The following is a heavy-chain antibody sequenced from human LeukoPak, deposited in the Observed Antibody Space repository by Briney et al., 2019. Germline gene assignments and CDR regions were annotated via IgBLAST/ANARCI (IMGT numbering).Heavy chain of an antibody. CDR3: ARGSGWYDYYYMDV. V-gene: IGHV4-4*07. D-gene: IGHD6-19*01. Sequence: SETLSLTCTVSGGSISSYYWSWIRQPAGKGLEWIGRIYTSGSTNYNPSLKSRVTISVDTSKNQFSLKLSSVTAADTAVYYCARGSGWYDYYYMDVWGKGTTVTVSS. CDR1: GGSISSYY. J-gene: IGHJ6*03. CDR2: IYTSGST.